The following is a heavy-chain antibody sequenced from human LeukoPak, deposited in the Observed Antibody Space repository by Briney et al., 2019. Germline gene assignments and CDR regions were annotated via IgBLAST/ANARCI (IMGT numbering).Heavy chain of an antibody. J-gene: IGHJ4*02. D-gene: IGHD6-6*01. Sequence: GGSLRLSCAASGFTFNTYGMTWVRQAPGKGLEWVSSITGSGLNTYYADSVKGRFTISRYNSRDTLYLEMNTLRVEDTAVYYCAKGLRILVWGQGTLVTVSS. V-gene: IGHV3-23*01. CDR2: ITGSGLNT. CDR1: GFTFNTYG. CDR3: AKGLRILV.